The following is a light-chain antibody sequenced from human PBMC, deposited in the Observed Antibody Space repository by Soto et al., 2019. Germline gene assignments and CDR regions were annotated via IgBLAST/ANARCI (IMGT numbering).Light chain of an antibody. J-gene: IGKJ5*01. V-gene: IGKV1-33*01. CDR1: QNINNY. Sequence: DIQRTDYPSSVSASLGDRFTITCQASQNINNYLNWYQQKPGRAPKLLIYDASNLEAGVPSRFRGSGSGTDFTFTISRLQPEDIATYSCQPYENRPSFAQGTRLEIK. CDR3: QPYENRPS. CDR2: DAS.